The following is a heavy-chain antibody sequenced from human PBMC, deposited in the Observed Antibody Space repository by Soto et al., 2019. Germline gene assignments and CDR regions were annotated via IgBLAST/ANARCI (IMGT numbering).Heavy chain of an antibody. CDR2: IDPSDPYA. D-gene: IGHD3-3*01. J-gene: IGHJ4*02. Sequence: GESLKISCQASGYTFTSYWITWVRQMPGKGLEWMGRIDPSDPYARYNPSLQGHVTISSDKSISTVYLQWSSLKASDTAIYYCARLDYDFWMWGQGTLVTVSS. V-gene: IGHV5-10-1*01. CDR1: GYTFTSYW. CDR3: ARLDYDFWM.